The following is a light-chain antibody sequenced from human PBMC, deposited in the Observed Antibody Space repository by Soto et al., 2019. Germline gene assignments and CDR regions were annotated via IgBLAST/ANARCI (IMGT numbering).Light chain of an antibody. V-gene: IGLV2-23*02. CDR2: EVN. J-gene: IGLJ2*01. CDR3: CSYAGRSNVL. Sequence: HSVLTQPASVSGSPGQSITISCTGSSGAVGTYNLVSWYQQHPGRAPKLIIFEVNKRPSGVSNRFAGSKSGNTASLAISGLQADDEADYHCCSYAGRSNVLCGGGTKLTVL. CDR1: SGAVGTYNL.